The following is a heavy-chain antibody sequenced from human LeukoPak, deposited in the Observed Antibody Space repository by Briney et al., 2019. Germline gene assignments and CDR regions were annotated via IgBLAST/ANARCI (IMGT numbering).Heavy chain of an antibody. Sequence: GGSLRLSCAASGFTFTSYSMNWVRQAPGKGLEWVSYIRSRPSTIYYADSVKGRFTISRDNSRNTLYLQINSLRAEDTAAYYCATRNFYQTKPYYYYYFDFWGQGTLVTVPS. J-gene: IGHJ4*02. D-gene: IGHD3-22*01. CDR1: GFTFTSYS. CDR3: ATRNFYQTKPYYYYYFDF. CDR2: IRSRPSTI. V-gene: IGHV3-48*01.